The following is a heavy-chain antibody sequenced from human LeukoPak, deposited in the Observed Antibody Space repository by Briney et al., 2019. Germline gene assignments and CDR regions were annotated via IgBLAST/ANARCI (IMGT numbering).Heavy chain of an antibody. D-gene: IGHD2-21*02. CDR3: ARGDYKTAFDY. Sequence: GGSLRLSCAASGFTFSSYAVSWVRQAPGKGLEWVLAISGSGGSTYYADSVKGRFTISRDNSKNTLYLQMNSLRAEDTAVYYCARGDYKTAFDYWGQGTLVTVSS. V-gene: IGHV3-23*01. J-gene: IGHJ4*02. CDR1: GFTFSSYA. CDR2: ISGSGGST.